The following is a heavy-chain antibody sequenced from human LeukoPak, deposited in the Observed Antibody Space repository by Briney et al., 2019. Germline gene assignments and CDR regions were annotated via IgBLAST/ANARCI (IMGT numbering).Heavy chain of an antibody. V-gene: IGHV4-30-2*01. CDR3: ARGFLGGNSVDWIDP. J-gene: IGHJ5*02. CDR1: GGSISSGGYS. D-gene: IGHD4-23*01. CDR2: IYRSGST. Sequence: PSQTLSLTCAVSGGSISSGGYSWSWIRQPPGKGLEWIGYIYRSGSTYYNPSLKSRVTISVDRSKNQFSLKLSSVTAADTAVYYCARGFLGGNSVDWIDPWGQGTLITVSS.